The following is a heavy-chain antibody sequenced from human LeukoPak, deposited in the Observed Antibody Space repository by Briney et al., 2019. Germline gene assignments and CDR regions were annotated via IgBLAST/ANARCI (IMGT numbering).Heavy chain of an antibody. V-gene: IGHV4-59*08. D-gene: IGHD6-19*01. CDR1: GGSISSYY. CDR3: ARLQWLSTPFFDY. J-gene: IGHJ4*02. Sequence: SETLSLTCIVSGGSISSYYWSWIRRPPGKGLEWIGYINYSGNSRYNPSLNSRVTISVDTPKNQFSLKLISVTAADTAVYFCARLQWLSTPFFDYWGQGTLVTVSS. CDR2: INYSGNS.